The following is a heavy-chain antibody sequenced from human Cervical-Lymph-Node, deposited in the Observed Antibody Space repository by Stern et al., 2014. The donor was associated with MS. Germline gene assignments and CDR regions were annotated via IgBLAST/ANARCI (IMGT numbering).Heavy chain of an antibody. CDR3: ARYTYYYDSSGYPNAFDI. CDR1: GGSFSGYY. CDR2: INHSGST. D-gene: IGHD3-22*01. Sequence: QVQLQQWGAGLLKPSETLSLTCAVYGGSFSGYYWSWIRQPPGKGLEWIGEINHSGSTNYNPCLKSRVTISADTSKTQFSLKLSSVTAADTAVYYCARYTYYYDSSGYPNAFDIWGQGTMVTVSS. J-gene: IGHJ3*02. V-gene: IGHV4-34*01.